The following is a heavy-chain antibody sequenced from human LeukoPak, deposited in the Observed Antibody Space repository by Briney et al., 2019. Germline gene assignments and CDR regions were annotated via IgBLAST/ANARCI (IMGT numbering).Heavy chain of an antibody. D-gene: IGHD4-17*01. CDR1: GGSISSSSYY. V-gene: IGHV4-39*07. CDR3: ARLLRHDAFDI. J-gene: IGHJ3*02. Sequence: PSETLSLTCTVSGGSISSSSYYWGWIRQPPGKGLEWIGSIYYSGSTYYNPSLKSRVTISVDTSKNQFSLKLSSVTAADTAVYYCARLLRHDAFDIWGQGTMVTVSS. CDR2: IYYSGST.